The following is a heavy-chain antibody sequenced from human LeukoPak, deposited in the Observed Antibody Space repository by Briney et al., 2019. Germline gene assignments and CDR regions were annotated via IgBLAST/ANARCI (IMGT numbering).Heavy chain of an antibody. J-gene: IGHJ2*01. CDR1: GLTFSAFG. CDR2: IYFDGSSK. CDR3: AKTRPYWYFDL. Sequence: AGGSLRLSCAASGLTFSAFGMHWVRQAPGKGLEWLSIIYFDGSSKYYADSVKGRFTISRDNSKNTLYLQMNSLRAEDTAVYYCAKTRPYWYFDLWGRDTLVTVSS. V-gene: IGHV3-33*06.